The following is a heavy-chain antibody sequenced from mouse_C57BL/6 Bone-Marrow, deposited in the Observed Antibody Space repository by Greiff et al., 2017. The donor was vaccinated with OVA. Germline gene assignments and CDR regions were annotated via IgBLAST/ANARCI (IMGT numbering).Heavy chain of an antibody. CDR1: GYTFTSYG. CDR3: ARTYDYGGFAY. D-gene: IGHD2-4*01. CDR2: IYPRSGNT. Sequence: LQESGAELARPGASVKLSCKASGYTFTSYGISWVKQRTGQGLEWIGEIYPRSGNTYYNEKFNGKATLTADKSSSTAYMELRSLTSEDSAVYFCARTYDYGGFAYWGQGTLVTVSA. V-gene: IGHV1-81*01. J-gene: IGHJ3*01.